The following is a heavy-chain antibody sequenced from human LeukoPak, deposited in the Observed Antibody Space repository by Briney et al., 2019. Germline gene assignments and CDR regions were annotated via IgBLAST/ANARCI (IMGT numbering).Heavy chain of an antibody. Sequence: GGSLRLSCAVSGFTFNTYWMSWVGQAPGKGLEWVANIKHDGGEKYFGDSVKGRFTISRDNAKNTLYLHMNSLRVEDTAVYYCARDWSADVTYYGADVWGQGTTVTVSS. CDR2: IKHDGGEK. D-gene: IGHD6-13*01. CDR1: GFTFNTYW. J-gene: IGHJ6*02. V-gene: IGHV3-7*01. CDR3: ARDWSADVTYYGADV.